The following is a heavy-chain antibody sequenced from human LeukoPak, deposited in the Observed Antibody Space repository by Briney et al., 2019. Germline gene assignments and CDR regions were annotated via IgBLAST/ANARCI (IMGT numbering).Heavy chain of an antibody. J-gene: IGHJ4*02. D-gene: IGHD3-22*01. V-gene: IGHV4-34*01. CDR3: ARAYYDSSGYYYNAFDY. Sequence: SETLSLTCAVYGGSFNAYYWTWIRQPPGKGLEWIGEINHRGNTNYNPSLGSRLTISVDTSKNQFSLNLTSVTAADTAVYYCARAYYDSSGYYYNAFDYWGQGTLVTVSS. CDR2: INHRGNT. CDR1: GGSFNAYY.